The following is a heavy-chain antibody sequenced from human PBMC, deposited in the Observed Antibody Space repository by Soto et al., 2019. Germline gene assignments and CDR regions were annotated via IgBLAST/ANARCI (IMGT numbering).Heavy chain of an antibody. J-gene: IGHJ6*02. Sequence: QEQLEQSGAEVKKPGASVKVSCKASGYSFTKYDFNWVRQATGQGLEWLGWVNPISGNTENAQNFQGRVTLPVNTSTSTAFMGLSSLRSGDTAIYYCATSRINMIRGVFYYGLDVWGHGTTVTVSS. CDR3: ATSRINMIRGVFYYGLDV. CDR1: GYSFTKYD. CDR2: VNPISGNT. D-gene: IGHD3-10*01. V-gene: IGHV1-8*01.